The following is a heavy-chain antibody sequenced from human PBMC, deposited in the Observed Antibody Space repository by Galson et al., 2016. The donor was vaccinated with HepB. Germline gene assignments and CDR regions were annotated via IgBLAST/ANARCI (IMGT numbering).Heavy chain of an antibody. J-gene: IGHJ4*02. CDR1: GFTFSNYW. CDR2: INDNGGWT. CDR3: ARTDFNDYVRRDY. V-gene: IGHV3-74*01. D-gene: IGHD4-17*01. Sequence: SLRLSCAASGFTFSNYWMFWVRQGPGKELVWVSRINDNGGWTFYADSVKGRFTISRDNAKNTLYLQMNSLRAEDTGVYYCARTDFNDYVRRDYWGQGTLVTVSA.